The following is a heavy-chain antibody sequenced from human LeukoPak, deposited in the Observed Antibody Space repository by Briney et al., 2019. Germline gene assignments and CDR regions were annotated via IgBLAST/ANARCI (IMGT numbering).Heavy chain of an antibody. V-gene: IGHV1-69*04. CDR2: IIPILGIA. CDR1: GGTFSSYA. CDR3: ARDPGGSYSNWFDP. Sequence: AASVKVSCKASGGTFSSYAISWVRQAPGQELEWMGRIIPILGIANYAQKFQGRVTITADKSTSTAYMELSSLRSEDTAVYYCARDPGGSYSNWFDPWGQGTLVTVSS. D-gene: IGHD1-26*01. J-gene: IGHJ5*02.